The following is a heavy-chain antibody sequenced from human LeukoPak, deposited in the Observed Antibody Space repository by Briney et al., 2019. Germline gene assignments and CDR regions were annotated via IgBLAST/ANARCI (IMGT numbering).Heavy chain of an antibody. CDR2: TNPNSGGT. Sequence: ASVKVSCKASGYTFTGYYMHWVRQAPGQGLEWMGWTNPNSGGTNYAQKFQGRVTMTRDTSISTAYMELSRLRSDDTAVYYCATLGGGITIFGVVTRDDAFDIWGQGTMVTVSS. CDR1: GYTFTGYY. J-gene: IGHJ3*02. D-gene: IGHD3-3*01. V-gene: IGHV1-2*02. CDR3: ATLGGGITIFGVVTRDDAFDI.